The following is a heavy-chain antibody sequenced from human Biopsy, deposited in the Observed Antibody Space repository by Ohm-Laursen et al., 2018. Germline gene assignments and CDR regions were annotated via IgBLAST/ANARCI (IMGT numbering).Heavy chain of an antibody. V-gene: IGHV1-69*06. CDR3: ATKLTGYFHH. CDR2: NIPILGTG. Sequence: SVKVSCKAPGGTFSNYGVNWVRQAPGQGLERLGGNIPILGTGNYAQKFQDRVTVAADTSTSTATMELRSLRSDDTAVYYCATKLTGYFHHWGQGTLVIVSS. J-gene: IGHJ1*01. D-gene: IGHD3-9*01. CDR1: GGTFSNYG.